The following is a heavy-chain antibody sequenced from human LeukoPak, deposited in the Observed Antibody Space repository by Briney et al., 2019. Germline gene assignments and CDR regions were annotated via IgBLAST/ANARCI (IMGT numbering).Heavy chain of an antibody. CDR1: GFTFSSYG. V-gene: IGHV3-33*06. CDR3: AKGERGGPYYYYMDV. D-gene: IGHD2-15*01. J-gene: IGHJ6*03. Sequence: GRSLRLSCAASGFTFSSYGMHWVRQAPGKGLEWVAVIWYDGSNNYYADSVKGRFTISRDNSKNTLYLQMNSLRAEDTAMYYCAKGERGGPYYYYMDVWGKGTTVTVSS. CDR2: IWYDGSNN.